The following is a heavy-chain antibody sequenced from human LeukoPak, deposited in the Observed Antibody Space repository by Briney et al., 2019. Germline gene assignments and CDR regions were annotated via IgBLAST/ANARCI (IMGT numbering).Heavy chain of an antibody. CDR3: ARAAAGTLYFDY. D-gene: IGHD6-13*01. CDR2: ISSSSSYI. J-gene: IGHJ4*02. CDR1: GFTFSSYA. V-gene: IGHV3-21*01. Sequence: PGGSLRLSCAASGFTFSSYAMSWVRQAPGKGLEWVSSISSSSSYIYYADSVKGRFTISRDNAKNSLYLQMNSLRAEDTAVYYCARAAAGTLYFDYWGQGTLVTVSS.